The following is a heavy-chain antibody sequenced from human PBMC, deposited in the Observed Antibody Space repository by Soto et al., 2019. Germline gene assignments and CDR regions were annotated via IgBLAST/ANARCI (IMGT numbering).Heavy chain of an antibody. D-gene: IGHD3-3*01. V-gene: IGHV4-59*01. Sequence: PSETLSLTCTVSGGSISSYYWSWIRQPPGKGLEWIGYIYYSGSTNYNPSLKSRVTISVDTSKNQFSLKLSSVTAADTAVYYCARGSDFWSGYYTLGWFDPWGQGTLVTVSS. CDR2: IYYSGST. CDR1: GGSISSYY. CDR3: ARGSDFWSGYYTLGWFDP. J-gene: IGHJ5*02.